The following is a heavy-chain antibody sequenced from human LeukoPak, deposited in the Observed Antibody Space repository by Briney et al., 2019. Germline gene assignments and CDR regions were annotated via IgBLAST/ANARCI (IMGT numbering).Heavy chain of an antibody. CDR2: ISWNSGYI. D-gene: IGHD6-19*01. V-gene: IGHV3-9*01. CDR3: AKVRGTYSSGYSFDY. CDR1: GFTFDNYA. Sequence: EPGRSLRLSCAASGFTFDNYAMHWVRQAPGKGLEWLSIISWNSGYIGYADSVKGRFTISRDNAKKSLDLQMNSLRAEDTAFYYCAKVRGTYSSGYSFDYWGQGTLVTVSS. J-gene: IGHJ4*02.